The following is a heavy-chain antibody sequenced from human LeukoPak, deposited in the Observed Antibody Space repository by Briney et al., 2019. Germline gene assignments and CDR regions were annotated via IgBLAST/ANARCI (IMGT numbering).Heavy chain of an antibody. CDR3: ARSPQPYYDILTGYSPTAQFDY. CDR2: ISAYNGNT. CDR1: GYTFTSYG. V-gene: IGHV1-18*01. Sequence: ASVKVPCKASGYTFTSYGISWVRRAPGQGLEWMGWISAYNGNTNYAQKLQGRVTMTTDTSTSTAYMELRSLRSDDTAVYYCARSPQPYYDILTGYSPTAQFDYWGQGTLVTVSS. J-gene: IGHJ4*02. D-gene: IGHD3-9*01.